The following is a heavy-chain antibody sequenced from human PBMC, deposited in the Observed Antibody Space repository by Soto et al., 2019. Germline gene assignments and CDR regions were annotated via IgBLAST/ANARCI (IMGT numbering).Heavy chain of an antibody. CDR3: ARGPTYYDSSGYVDP. J-gene: IGHJ5*02. V-gene: IGHV4-30-4*01. D-gene: IGHD3-22*01. Sequence: SETLSLTCTVSGGSISSGDYYWSWIRQPPGKGLEWIGYIYYSGSTYYNPSLKSRVTISVDTSKNQFSLKLSSVTATDTAVYYCARGPTYYDSSGYVDPWGQGTLVTVSS. CDR1: GGSISSGDYY. CDR2: IYYSGST.